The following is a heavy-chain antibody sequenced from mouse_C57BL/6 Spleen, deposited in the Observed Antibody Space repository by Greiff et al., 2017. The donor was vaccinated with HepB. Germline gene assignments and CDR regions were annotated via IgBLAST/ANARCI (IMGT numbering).Heavy chain of an antibody. CDR1: GYSITSGYD. J-gene: IGHJ3*01. CDR3: ARGGYDYDEAWFAY. Sequence: EVKLQESGPGMVKPSQSLSLTCTVTGYSITSGYDWHWIRHFPGNKLEWMGYISYSGSTNYNPSLKSRISITHDTSKNHFFLKLNSVTTEDTATYYCARGGYDYDEAWFAYWGQGTLVTVSA. V-gene: IGHV3-1*01. D-gene: IGHD2-4*01. CDR2: ISYSGST.